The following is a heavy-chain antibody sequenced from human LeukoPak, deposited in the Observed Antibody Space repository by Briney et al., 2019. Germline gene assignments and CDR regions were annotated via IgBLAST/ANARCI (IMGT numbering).Heavy chain of an antibody. V-gene: IGHV4-59*01. D-gene: IGHD5-12*01. CDR2: TSSGGST. CDR3: ARGDDYKSTLFDY. CDR1: GASITRYF. J-gene: IGHJ4*02. Sequence: PSETLSLTCTVSGASITRYFWNWIRQPPGKELEWIGYTSSGGSTNYNPSLKSRVTISIDTSKNQFSLKLTSATAADTAVYYCARGDDYKSTLFDYWGQGTLVTVSS.